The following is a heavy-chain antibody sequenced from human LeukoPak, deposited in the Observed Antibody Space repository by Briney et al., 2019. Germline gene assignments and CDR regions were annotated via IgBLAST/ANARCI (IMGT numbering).Heavy chain of an antibody. CDR2: IFVSGST. CDR3: ARCLTRNYYYYFMDV. D-gene: IGHD3-9*01. J-gene: IGHJ6*03. CDR1: GDSINNYH. Sequence: SETLSLTSAVSGDSINNYHWSWIRQPAGKGLEWIGHIFVSGSTHYNPSLKSRVTMSVDSSKNQLSLKLNSVTAADTDVYYCARCLTRNYYYYFMDVWGKGTTVTVSS. V-gene: IGHV4-59*10.